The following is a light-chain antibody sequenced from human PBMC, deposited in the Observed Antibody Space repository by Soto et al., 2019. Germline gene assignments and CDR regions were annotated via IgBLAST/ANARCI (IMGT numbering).Light chain of an antibody. CDR2: EVT. J-gene: IGLJ3*02. CDR1: SSDVGAYNY. V-gene: IGLV2-8*01. CDR3: SSFASSNTWV. Sequence: QSALTQPPSASGSPGQSVTISCTGTSSDVGAYNYVSWYQQHAGKAPKLVIYEVTKRPSGVPDRLSGSKSANTASLTVSGLQAEDEDYYYCSSFASSNTWVFGGGTKVTVL.